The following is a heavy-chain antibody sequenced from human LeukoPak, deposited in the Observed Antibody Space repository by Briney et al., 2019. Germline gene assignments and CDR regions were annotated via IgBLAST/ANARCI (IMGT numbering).Heavy chain of an antibody. Sequence: GGSLRLSCAASGFTFSTYTMVWVRQAPGKGLEWVSVIYSGGSTYYADSVKGRFTISRDNSKNTLYLQMNSLRAEDTAVYYCARAPYYYGSGSLNWFDPWGQGTLVTVSS. V-gene: IGHV3-53*01. CDR2: IYSGGST. CDR3: ARAPYYYGSGSLNWFDP. J-gene: IGHJ5*02. CDR1: GFTFSTYT. D-gene: IGHD3-10*01.